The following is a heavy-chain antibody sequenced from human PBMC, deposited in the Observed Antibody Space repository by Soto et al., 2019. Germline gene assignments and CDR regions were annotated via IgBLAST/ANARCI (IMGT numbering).Heavy chain of an antibody. V-gene: IGHV6-1*01. J-gene: IGHJ4*02. D-gene: IGHD1-1*01. Sequence: QTLSLSSAISVEIVSSNSDAWNWIWQSPSRGLEWLGSTYYMSKKYNDYAVSVKSRIIVNPDTSKNQFSLQLNSVTPEDTAVYYCARAYGYMDYWGQGTLVTVSS. CDR3: ARAYGYMDY. CDR2: TYYMSKKYN. CDR1: VEIVSSNSDA.